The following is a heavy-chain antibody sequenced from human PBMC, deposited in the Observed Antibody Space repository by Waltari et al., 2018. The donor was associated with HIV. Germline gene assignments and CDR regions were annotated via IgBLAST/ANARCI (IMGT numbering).Heavy chain of an antibody. V-gene: IGHV4-34*02. CDR2: VNHLGRT. CDR1: GESFSGFY. CDR3: ARAPLLVVPSALPNRGHFDF. J-gene: IGHJ4*02. Sequence: HVQLKQWGAGQLKPSATLSLTCAVYGESFSGFYWNWIRRSPGRGLGWIGEVNHLGRTAYNPSLESRVNILMDASKNQFSLKMISLTGADTALYYCARAPLLVVPSALPNRGHFDFWSQGLLVAVSS. D-gene: IGHD2-8*02.